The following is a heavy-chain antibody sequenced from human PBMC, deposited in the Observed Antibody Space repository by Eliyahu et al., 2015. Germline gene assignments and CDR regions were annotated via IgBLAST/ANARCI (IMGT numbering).Heavy chain of an antibody. CDR2: IRSKTNSYAT. J-gene: IGHJ4*02. CDR1: GFSFSDSX. D-gene: IGHD3-10*01. CDR3: TRHGGAGELPFDY. Sequence: EVQLVESGGGLVQPGGSLKLSCAASGFSFSDSXMHWVSQASGKGLXWVGRIRSKTNSYATTXAASVTGRFTISRDDSKNXAYLQMNXLKTEDTTVYFCTRHGGAGELPFDYWGQGTLVTVSS. V-gene: IGHV3-73*01.